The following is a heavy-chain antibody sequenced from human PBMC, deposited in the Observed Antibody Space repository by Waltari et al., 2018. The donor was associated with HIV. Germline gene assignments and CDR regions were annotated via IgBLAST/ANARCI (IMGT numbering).Heavy chain of an antibody. J-gene: IGHJ6*02. CDR1: GDSINSYY. D-gene: IGHD3-3*01. V-gene: IGHV4-59*01. Sequence: QVQLQEAGPGLMKPSETLSLTCTVSGDSINSYYWNWIRQPPGTGPEWIGYISYSGGTKYNPSLKSRVTISLDTSKNQFSLRLNSVTAADTAVYYCARDKSFSGSNFDFWSGSTTYYFHHYGLDVWGQGTTVIVSS. CDR3: ARDKSFSGSNFDFWSGSTTYYFHHYGLDV. CDR2: ISYSGGT.